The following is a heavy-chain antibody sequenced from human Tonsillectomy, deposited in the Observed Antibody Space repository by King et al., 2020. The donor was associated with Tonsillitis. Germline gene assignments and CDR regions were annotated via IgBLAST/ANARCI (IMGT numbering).Heavy chain of an antibody. Sequence: VQLVESGGGLVQPGGSLRLSCAASGFVFSNYEMNWVRQAPGKGLEWVSYISTSGGPIYYADSVKGRFTISRDNAKNYLYLQMNSLRAEDTAVSYCAGEGLTVRGIITVPYYYYYMEVWGKGTSVTVSS. CDR2: ISTSGGPI. CDR1: GFVFSNYE. CDR3: AGEGLTVRGIITVPYYYYYMEV. D-gene: IGHD3-10*02. J-gene: IGHJ6*03. V-gene: IGHV3-48*03.